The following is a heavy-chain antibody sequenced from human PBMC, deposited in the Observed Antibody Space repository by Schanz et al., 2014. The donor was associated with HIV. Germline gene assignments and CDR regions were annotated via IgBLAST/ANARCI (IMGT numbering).Heavy chain of an antibody. CDR3: AKDGSWEAFDVFDI. Sequence: QVQLVESGGGVVQPGRSLRLSCAASGFTFSSYAMHWVRQAPGKGLEWVAVIWHDGSNKYYADSVKGRFTISRDNSKNTLYLQMNSLRAEDTAVYYCAKDGSWEAFDVFDIWGQGTMVTVSS. J-gene: IGHJ3*02. D-gene: IGHD1-26*01. CDR1: GFTFSSYA. CDR2: IWHDGSNK. V-gene: IGHV3-30*04.